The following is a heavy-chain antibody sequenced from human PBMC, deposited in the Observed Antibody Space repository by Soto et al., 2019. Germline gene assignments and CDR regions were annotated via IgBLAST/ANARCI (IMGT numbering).Heavy chain of an antibody. CDR1: GFTFRDAW. CDR3: VTDNYHDGCVRFDY. Sequence: GGSLRLSCAASGFTFRDAWMSWVRQAPGKGLEWVGRIKTESDGGATDYAAHLRARSIISRDDSKDTLYLRINNLETEDTAAYYRVTDNYHDGCVRFDYWGQGSLVTVSS. V-gene: IGHV3-15*01. CDR2: IKTESDGGAT. D-gene: IGHD3-3*01. J-gene: IGHJ4*02.